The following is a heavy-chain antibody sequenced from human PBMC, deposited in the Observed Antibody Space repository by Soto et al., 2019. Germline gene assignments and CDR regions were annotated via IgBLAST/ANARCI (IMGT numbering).Heavy chain of an antibody. CDR2: ISYDGSNK. J-gene: IGHJ6*02. V-gene: IGHV3-30*03. Sequence: QVQLVESGGGVFQPGRSLRLSCAASGFTFSSYGMHWVRQAPGKGLEWVAVISYDGSNKYYADSVKGRFTISRDNSKNTLYLQMNSLRAEDTAVYYCAREISYYYGMDVWGQGTTVTVSS. CDR1: GFTFSSYG. CDR3: AREISYYYGMDV.